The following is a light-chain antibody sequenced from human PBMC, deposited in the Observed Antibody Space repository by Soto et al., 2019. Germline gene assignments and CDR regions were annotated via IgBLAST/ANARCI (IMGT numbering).Light chain of an antibody. CDR1: SSDVGGYKY. CDR2: DVS. Sequence: QSVLTQPASVSGSPGQSIAISCTGTSSDVGGYKYVSWYQQYPGKAPKLMMYDVSNRPSGVPDRFSGSKSGNTASLTISGLQSEDEADYYFSSYTSYTAYVFGTGTKLTVL. CDR3: SSYTSYTAYV. V-gene: IGLV2-14*01. J-gene: IGLJ1*01.